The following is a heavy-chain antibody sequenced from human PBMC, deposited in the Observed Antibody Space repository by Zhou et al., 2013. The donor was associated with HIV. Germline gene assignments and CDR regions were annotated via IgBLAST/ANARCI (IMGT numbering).Heavy chain of an antibody. J-gene: IGHJ4*02. D-gene: IGHD3-16*01. Sequence: QVRLVQSGDEVKKPGASVKVSCKTTGYTFNRYDVSWVRQAPGQGLEWMGWISGDNGNTNYSRKFQGRVTMTTDRFTSTAYMSMTGLTSDDTAVYYCATIPHLSGGTVDMTAIGGGDYWGRGTPVTVSS. V-gene: IGHV1-18*01. CDR1: GYTFNRYD. CDR3: ATIPHLSGGTVDMTAIGGGDY. CDR2: ISGDNGNT.